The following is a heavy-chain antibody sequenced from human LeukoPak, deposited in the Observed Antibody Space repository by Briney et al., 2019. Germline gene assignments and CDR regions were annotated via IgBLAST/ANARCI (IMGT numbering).Heavy chain of an antibody. CDR1: GGSFSGYY. CDR3: ASGRYSYGY. CDR2: INHSGST. Sequence: SETLSLTCAVYGGSFSGYYWSWIRQPPGKGLEWIGEINHSGSTSYNPSLKSRVTISVDTSKNQFSLKLSSVTAADTAVYYCASGRYSYGYWGQGTLVTVSS. V-gene: IGHV4-34*01. D-gene: IGHD5-18*01. J-gene: IGHJ4*02.